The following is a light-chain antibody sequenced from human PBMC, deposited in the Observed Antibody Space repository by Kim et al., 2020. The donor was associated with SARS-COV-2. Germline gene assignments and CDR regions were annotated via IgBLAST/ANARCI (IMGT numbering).Light chain of an antibody. CDR1: QSVSSNS. Sequence: SPGERATLSCRASQSVSSNSVVWYQQKPGQAPRLLIYGASSRATGIPDRFSGSGSGTDFTLTISRLEPEDFAVYYCQQYDNSPPVTFGGGTRVEI. V-gene: IGKV3-20*01. CDR3: QQYDNSPPVT. J-gene: IGKJ4*01. CDR2: GAS.